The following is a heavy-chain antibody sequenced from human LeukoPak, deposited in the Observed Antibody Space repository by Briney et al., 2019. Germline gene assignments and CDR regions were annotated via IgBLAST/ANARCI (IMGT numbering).Heavy chain of an antibody. CDR3: ARCYGSGSYLGENWFDP. V-gene: IGHV4-31*03. D-gene: IGHD3-10*01. CDR1: GGSISSGGYY. CDR2: IYYSGST. Sequence: PSQTLSLTCTVSGGSISSGGYYWSWIRQHPGKGLEWIGYIYYSGSTYYNPSLKSRVTISVDTSKNKFSLKLSSVTAADTAVYYCARCYGSGSYLGENWFDPWGQGTLVTVSS. J-gene: IGHJ5*02.